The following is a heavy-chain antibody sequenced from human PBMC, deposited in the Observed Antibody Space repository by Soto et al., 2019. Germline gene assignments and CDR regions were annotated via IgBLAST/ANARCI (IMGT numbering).Heavy chain of an antibody. CDR1: GFTFSDYY. V-gene: IGHV3-11*06. J-gene: IGHJ3*02. CDR2: ISSSSSYT. D-gene: IGHD3-10*01. Sequence: QVQLVESGGGLVKPGGSLRLSCAASGFTFSDYYMSWIRQAPGKGLEWVSYISSSSSYTNYADSVKGRFTISRDNAKNSLYLQMNSLRAEDTAVYYCARVIIRGAFDIWGQGTMVTVSS. CDR3: ARVIIRGAFDI.